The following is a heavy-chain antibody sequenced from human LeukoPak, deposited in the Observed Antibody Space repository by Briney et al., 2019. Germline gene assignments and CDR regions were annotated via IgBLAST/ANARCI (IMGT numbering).Heavy chain of an antibody. J-gene: IGHJ3*02. Sequence: ASVKVSCKAPGYTFTSYDINWVRQATGQGLEWMGWMNPNSGNTGYAQKFQGRVTMTRNTSISTAYMELSSLRSEDTAVYYCARWVRGVIIPLDAFDIWGQGTMVTVSS. CDR1: GYTFTSYD. CDR3: ARWVRGVIIPLDAFDI. D-gene: IGHD3-10*01. V-gene: IGHV1-8*02. CDR2: MNPNSGNT.